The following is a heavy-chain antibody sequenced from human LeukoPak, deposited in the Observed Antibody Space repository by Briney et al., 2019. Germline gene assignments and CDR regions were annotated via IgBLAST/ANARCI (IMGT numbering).Heavy chain of an antibody. CDR1: GFTLSGYW. CDR2: INRDGGQR. V-gene: IGHV3-7*04. D-gene: IGHD4-23*01. CDR3: ARGLYGGNSWYYYYGMDV. J-gene: IGHJ6*02. Sequence: GGSLRLSCAASGFTLSGYWMTWVRQGPGKGLEWVANINRDGGQRSYVDSVKGRFAISRDNAKNSLYLQMNSLRAEDTAVYYCARGLYGGNSWYYYYGMDVWGQGTTVTVSS.